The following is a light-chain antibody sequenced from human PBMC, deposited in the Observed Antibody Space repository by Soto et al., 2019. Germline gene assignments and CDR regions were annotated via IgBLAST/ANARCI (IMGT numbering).Light chain of an antibody. CDR1: SSDVGSYNL. CDR3: CSYAGGSTYV. V-gene: IGLV2-23*01. J-gene: IGLJ1*01. CDR2: EGT. Sequence: QSALTQPASVSGSPGQSITISCTGTSSDVGSYNLVSWYQQHPGKAPMLMIYEGTKRPSGVSNRFSGSKSGNTASLTISGLQAEDEADYYCCSYAGGSTYVFGTGTKLTVL.